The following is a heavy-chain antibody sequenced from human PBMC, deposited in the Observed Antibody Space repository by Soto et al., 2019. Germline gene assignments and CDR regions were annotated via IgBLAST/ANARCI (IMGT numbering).Heavy chain of an antibody. Sequence: QVQLVQSGAEVKKPGSSVKVSCKASGYTFTSYGISWVRQAPGQGLEWMGWISAYNGNTNYAQKLQGRVTMTTDTSTSTAYMELRSLRSDDTAVYYCARDFYDFWSGYYLVGFDYWGQGTLVTVSS. V-gene: IGHV1-18*04. CDR3: ARDFYDFWSGYYLVGFDY. CDR1: GYTFTSYG. D-gene: IGHD3-3*01. J-gene: IGHJ4*02. CDR2: ISAYNGNT.